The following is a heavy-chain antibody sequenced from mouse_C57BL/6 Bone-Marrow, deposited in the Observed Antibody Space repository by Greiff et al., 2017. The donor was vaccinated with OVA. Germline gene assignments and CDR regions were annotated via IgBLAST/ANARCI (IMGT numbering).Heavy chain of an antibody. CDR2: INPSSGYT. V-gene: IGHV1-7*01. J-gene: IGHJ4*01. CDR3: ARWYYAMDY. CDR1: GYTFTSYW. Sequence: QLQQSGAELSKPGASVKLSCQASGYTFTSYWMHWVKQRPGQGLEWIGYINPSSGYTKYNQKFKDKATLTADKSSSTAYMQLSSLTYEDSAVYYCARWYYAMDYWGQGTSVTVSS.